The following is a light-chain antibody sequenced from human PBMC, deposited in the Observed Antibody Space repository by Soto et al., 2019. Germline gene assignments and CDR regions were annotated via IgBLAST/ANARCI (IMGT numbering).Light chain of an antibody. CDR3: QSYDRSLSGRV. Sequence: PVLTQPPSVSGAPGQRVTISCTGSSSNIGAGYDVHWYQQLPGTAPKLLIYGNNNRPSGVPDRFSGSKSGTSASLAITGLQAEDEADYYCQSYDRSLSGRVFGTGTKLTVL. V-gene: IGLV1-40*01. CDR1: SSNIGAGYD. CDR2: GNN. J-gene: IGLJ1*01.